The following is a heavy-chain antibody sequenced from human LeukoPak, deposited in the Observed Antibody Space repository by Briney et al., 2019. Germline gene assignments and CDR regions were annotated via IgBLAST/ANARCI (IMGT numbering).Heavy chain of an antibody. CDR3: ASVSRGWTSGYY. J-gene: IGHJ4*02. D-gene: IGHD6-19*01. CDR1: GFTFSSYS. Sequence: TGGSLRLSCAASGFTFSSYSMNWVRQAPGKGLEWVSSISSSSSYIYYADSVKGRFTISRDNAKNSLYQQMNSLRAEDTAVYYCASVSRGWTSGYYWGQGTLVTVSS. CDR2: ISSSSSYI. V-gene: IGHV3-21*01.